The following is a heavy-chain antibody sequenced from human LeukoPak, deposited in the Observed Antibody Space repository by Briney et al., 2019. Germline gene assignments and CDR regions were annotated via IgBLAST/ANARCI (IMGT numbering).Heavy chain of an antibody. CDR3: ARHYPLFHLHH. CDR1: GDSISSSNFY. CDR2: MYYGGST. Sequence: PSETLSLTCTVSGDSISSSNFYWAWIRQPPGKGLEWIGSMYYGGSTHYKPSLKSRVTISVDTSKNQFSVTLKSVTAADTAVYYCARHYPLFHLHHWGQGTLVTVSS. J-gene: IGHJ1*01. V-gene: IGHV4-39*01.